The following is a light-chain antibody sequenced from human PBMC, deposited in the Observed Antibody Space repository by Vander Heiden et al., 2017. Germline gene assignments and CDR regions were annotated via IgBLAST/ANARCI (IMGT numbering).Light chain of an antibody. CDR3: QQYDNLPPLYT. Sequence: DIQLTESASSLSASVGDRVTITCQASQDISNSLNWYQLKPGKAPKPLIYDASNLETGVPSRFSGSGSGTHFTFTISSLLPEDIATYYCQQYDNLPPLYTFGQGTKLEIK. CDR1: QDISNS. CDR2: DAS. V-gene: IGKV1-33*01. J-gene: IGKJ2*01.